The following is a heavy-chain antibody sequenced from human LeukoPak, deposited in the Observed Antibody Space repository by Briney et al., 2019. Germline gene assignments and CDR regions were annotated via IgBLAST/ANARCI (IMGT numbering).Heavy chain of an antibody. CDR2: INPNSGGT. V-gene: IGHV1-2*02. J-gene: IGHJ6*03. CDR3: ARGHCSSTSCYFQDYYMDV. Sequence: ASVKVSCKASGYTFTGYYMHWVRQAPGQGLEWMGWINPNSGGTNYAQKFQGRVTMTRDTSISTAYMELSRLRSDDTAVYYCARGHCSSTSCYFQDYYMDVWGKGTTVTISS. D-gene: IGHD2-2*01. CDR1: GYTFTGYY.